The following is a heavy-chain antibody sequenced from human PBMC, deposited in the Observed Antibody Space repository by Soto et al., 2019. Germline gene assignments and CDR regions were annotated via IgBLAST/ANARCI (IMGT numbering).Heavy chain of an antibody. D-gene: IGHD2-2*02. CDR2: ISAYNGNT. Sequence: GASVKVSCKASGYTFTNYGIIWVRQAPGQGLEWMGWISAYNGNTNYAQKLQGRVTMTTDTSTSTAYMELRSLRSGDTAVYYCARETYCSSTSCYIAYWGQGTLVTVSS. V-gene: IGHV1-18*01. CDR3: ARETYCSSTSCYIAY. CDR1: GYTFTNYG. J-gene: IGHJ4*02.